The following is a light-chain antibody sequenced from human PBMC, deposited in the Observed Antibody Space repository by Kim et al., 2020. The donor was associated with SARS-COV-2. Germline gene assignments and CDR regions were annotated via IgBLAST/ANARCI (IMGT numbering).Light chain of an antibody. CDR1: NNNVGNQG. Sequence: QTATRTCTGNNNNVGNQGAAWLQQHQGHPPKLLSYRNNNRPSGISERLSASRSGNTASLTITGLQPEDEADYYCSAWDSSLSAWVFGGGTQLTVL. CDR2: RNN. J-gene: IGLJ3*02. V-gene: IGLV10-54*01. CDR3: SAWDSSLSAWV.